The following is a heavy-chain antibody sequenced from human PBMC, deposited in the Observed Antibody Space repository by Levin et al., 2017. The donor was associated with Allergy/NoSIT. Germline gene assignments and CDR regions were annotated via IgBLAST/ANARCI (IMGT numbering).Heavy chain of an antibody. Sequence: SETLSLTCAVSGSSISSGHWWGWIRQPPGKGLEWIGYIYNTGITYYNPSLKSRLIVSLDTSKNQFSLKLSSVNAVATAVYCCATSKGDAGSFFDHWGQGTLVTVSS. CDR1: GSSISSGHW. V-gene: IGHV4-28*01. CDR3: ATSKGDAGSFFDH. J-gene: IGHJ4*02. CDR2: IYNTGIT. D-gene: IGHD3-16*01.